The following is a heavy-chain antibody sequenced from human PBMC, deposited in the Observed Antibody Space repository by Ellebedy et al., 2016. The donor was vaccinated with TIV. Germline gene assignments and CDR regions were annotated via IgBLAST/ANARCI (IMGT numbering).Heavy chain of an antibody. CDR3: ATGGDTAMESLYGMDV. Sequence: SVKVSCXASGGTFSSYAISWVRQAPGQGLEWMGRIIPILGIANYAQKFQGRVTITADKSTSTAYMELSSLRSEDTAVYYCATGGDTAMESLYGMDVWGQGTTVTVSS. CDR2: IIPILGIA. V-gene: IGHV1-69*04. J-gene: IGHJ6*02. CDR1: GGTFSSYA. D-gene: IGHD5-18*01.